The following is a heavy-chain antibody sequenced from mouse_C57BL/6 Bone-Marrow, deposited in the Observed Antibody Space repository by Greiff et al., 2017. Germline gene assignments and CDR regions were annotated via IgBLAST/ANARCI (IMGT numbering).Heavy chain of an antibody. CDR3: ARSYDYDDYTKDN. CDR2: MHPNGGSP. CDR1: GYTFTNYW. Sequence: QVQLQQSGAELVKPGASVKLSCKASGYTFTNYWMHWVKQRPGQGLEWIGMMHPNGGSPDYNEKFKSEATLSVDKSSRTAYMELSSLTSEDSAVYYCARSYDYDDYTKDNWGQGTSVTVSS. D-gene: IGHD2-4*01. V-gene: IGHV1-64*01. J-gene: IGHJ4*01.